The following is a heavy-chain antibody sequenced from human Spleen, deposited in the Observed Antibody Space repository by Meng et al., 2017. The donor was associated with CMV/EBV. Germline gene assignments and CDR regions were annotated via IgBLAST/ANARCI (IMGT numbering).Heavy chain of an antibody. Sequence: GVSFSGYYSRWLRQPPGKGLESIGEINHSGSTHSRPSLKSRVTISVDTSKNQFSLKLSSVTAADTAVYYCARGLYDFWSGYNKNWFDPWGQGTLVTSPQ. CDR2: INHSGST. J-gene: IGHJ5*02. V-gene: IGHV4-34*01. D-gene: IGHD3-3*01. CDR3: ARGLYDFWSGYNKNWFDP. CDR1: GVSFSGYY.